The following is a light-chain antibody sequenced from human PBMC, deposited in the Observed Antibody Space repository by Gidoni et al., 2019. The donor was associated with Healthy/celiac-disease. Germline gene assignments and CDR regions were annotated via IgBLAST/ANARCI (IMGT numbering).Light chain of an antibody. Sequence: DIQMTQSPSSLSASVGDRVTITCRASQSISSYLNLYQQKPGKAPKLLIYAASSLQSGVPSRFSGSGSGTDFTLTISSLQPEDFATYYCQQSYSTPRLTFGGGTKVETK. V-gene: IGKV1-39*01. J-gene: IGKJ4*01. CDR3: QQSYSTPRLT. CDR1: QSISSY. CDR2: AAS.